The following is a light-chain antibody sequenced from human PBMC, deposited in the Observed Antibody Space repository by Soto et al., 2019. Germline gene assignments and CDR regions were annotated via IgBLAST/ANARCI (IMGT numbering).Light chain of an antibody. J-gene: IGLJ1*01. CDR1: SSDVGSYNL. CDR3: CSYAGSSTYV. CDR2: EGS. V-gene: IGLV2-23*01. Sequence: QSALTQPASVSGSPGQSITISCTGTSSDVGSYNLASWYQQHPGKAPKLMIYEGSKRPTGVSNRFSGSTSGNTASLTISGLQAEDEADYYCCSYAGSSTYVFGTGTKLTVL.